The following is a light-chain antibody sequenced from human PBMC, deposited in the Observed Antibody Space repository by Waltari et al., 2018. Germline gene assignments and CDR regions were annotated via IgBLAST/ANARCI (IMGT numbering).Light chain of an antibody. Sequence: EIVLTQSPGTLSLSVGERATVSCRASESVSRALAWYQQKPGQAHRLLIYGASTRATGNPDRFSGSGSGTDFSLTISRLEPDDFAVYYCQHYLRLPVTFGQGTTVEI. V-gene: IGKV3-20*01. CDR3: QHYLRLPVT. CDR1: ESVSRA. CDR2: GAS. J-gene: IGKJ1*01.